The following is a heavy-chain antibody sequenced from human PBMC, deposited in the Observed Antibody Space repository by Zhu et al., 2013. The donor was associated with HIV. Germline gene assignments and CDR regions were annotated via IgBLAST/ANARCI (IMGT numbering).Heavy chain of an antibody. CDR2: ITPKSGGT. CDR3: GRAPTYSYDSSGYPVDQ. Sequence: QVQLVQSGAEVKEPGASVKVSCKASGYIFTDYYIHWIRQAPGGRLEWLGWITPKSGGTNPAPRFQARVTMTRDTSTTTAYMELTRLTSDDTAVYFCGRAPTYSYDSSGYPVDQWGQGTLVTVSS. CDR1: GYIFTDYY. V-gene: IGHV1-2*02. D-gene: IGHD3-22*01. J-gene: IGHJ4*02.